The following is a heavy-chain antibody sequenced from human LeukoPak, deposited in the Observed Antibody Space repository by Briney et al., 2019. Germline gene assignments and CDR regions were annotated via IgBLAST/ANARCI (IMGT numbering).Heavy chain of an antibody. Sequence: PWASVKVSCKASGYIFKDYYIHWMRQAPGQGLEWMGWISTYNTNTNYAQKFQGRVTMTTETSTSTAYMELRSLRSDDTAVYYCARVVRRYNYGTFPSYFDYWGQGTLVTVSS. CDR1: GYIFKDYY. CDR2: ISTYNTNT. V-gene: IGHV1-18*04. J-gene: IGHJ4*02. CDR3: ARVVRRYNYGTFPSYFDY. D-gene: IGHD5-18*01.